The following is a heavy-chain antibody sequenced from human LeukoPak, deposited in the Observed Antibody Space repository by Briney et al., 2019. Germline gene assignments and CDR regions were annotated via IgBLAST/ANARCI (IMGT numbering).Heavy chain of an antibody. V-gene: IGHV3-53*01. J-gene: IGHJ4*02. CDR3: ARRAGAYSHPYDY. CDR1: GFTVSSNC. CDR2: IYSGTI. Sequence: PGGSLRLSCTVSGFTVSSNCMSWVRQAPGKGLEWVSFIYSGTIHYSDSVKGRFTISRDNSKNTLYLQMDSLRAEDTAVYYCARRAGAYSHPYDYWGQGTLVTVSS. D-gene: IGHD4/OR15-4a*01.